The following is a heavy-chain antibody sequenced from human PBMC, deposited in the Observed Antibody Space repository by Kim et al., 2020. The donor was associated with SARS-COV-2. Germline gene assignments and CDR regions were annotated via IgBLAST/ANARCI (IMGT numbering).Heavy chain of an antibody. CDR2: IYSGGST. Sequence: GSLRLSCAASGFTVSSNYMSWVRQAPGKGLEWVSVIYSGGSTYYADSVKGRFTISRDNSKNTLYLQMNSLRAEDTAVYYCARDTPLWFGEFYFDYWGQGTLVTVSS. V-gene: IGHV3-66*01. CDR3: ARDTPLWFGEFYFDY. D-gene: IGHD3-10*01. CDR1: GFTVSSNY. J-gene: IGHJ4*02.